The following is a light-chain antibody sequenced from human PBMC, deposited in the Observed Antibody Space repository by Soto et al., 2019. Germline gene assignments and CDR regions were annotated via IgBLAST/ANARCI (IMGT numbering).Light chain of an antibody. Sequence: EIMLTQSPATLSLSPGERATLSCRASQSVGSFLAWYQQKPGQTPRLLIYDASNRATGIPARFSGSGSGTAFTLTISSLEPEDFAVYYCQQRTTWPLTFGGGTQVEIK. CDR3: QQRTTWPLT. V-gene: IGKV3-11*01. CDR2: DAS. CDR1: QSVGSF. J-gene: IGKJ4*01.